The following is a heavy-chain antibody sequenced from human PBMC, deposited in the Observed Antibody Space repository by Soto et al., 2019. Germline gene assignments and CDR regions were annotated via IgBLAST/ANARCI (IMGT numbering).Heavy chain of an antibody. CDR1: GFTFSDNY. CDR2: ISSSGSII. D-gene: IGHD3-22*01. V-gene: IGHV3-11*01. Sequence: GGSLRLSCAASGFTFSDNYMSWIRQAPGKGLEWVSYISSSGSIIYYADSVKGRFTISRDNAKNSLYLQMNSLRAEDTAVYYCARDLGYYESDGNFDYWGQGALVTVSS. J-gene: IGHJ4*02. CDR3: ARDLGYYESDGNFDY.